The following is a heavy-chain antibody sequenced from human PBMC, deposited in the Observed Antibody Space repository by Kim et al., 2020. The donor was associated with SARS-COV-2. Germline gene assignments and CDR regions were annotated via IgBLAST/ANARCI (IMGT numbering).Heavy chain of an antibody. Sequence: GGSLRLSCAASGFTFSNYAMSWVRQAPGKGLEWVSTLNNNGAGTQYADSVKGRFTISRDNSKKTLYLQMNSLRADDTALYYCAKDPTTGGFFYFDYWGHGTLVTVSS. V-gene: IGHV3-23*01. CDR1: GFTFSNYA. CDR2: LNNNGAGT. CDR3: AKDPTTGGFFYFDY. J-gene: IGHJ4*01. D-gene: IGHD1-1*01.